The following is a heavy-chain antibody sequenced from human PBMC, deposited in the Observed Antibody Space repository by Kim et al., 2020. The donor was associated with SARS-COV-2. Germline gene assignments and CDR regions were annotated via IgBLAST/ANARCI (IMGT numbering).Heavy chain of an antibody. CDR1: GGTFSSYA. CDR3: ARERDGYNGFDY. CDR2: IIPIFGTA. Sequence: SVKVSCKASGGTFSSYAISWVRQAPGQGLEWMGGIIPIFGTANYAQKFQGRVTITADESTSTAYMELSSLRSEDTAVYYCARERDGYNGFDYWGQGTLVTVSS. V-gene: IGHV1-69*13. J-gene: IGHJ4*02. D-gene: IGHD5-12*01.